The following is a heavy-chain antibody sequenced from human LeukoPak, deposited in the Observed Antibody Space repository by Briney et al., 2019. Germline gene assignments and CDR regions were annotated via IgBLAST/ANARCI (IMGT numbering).Heavy chain of an antibody. D-gene: IGHD2-2*01. CDR3: AGHGYCSSTSCLIDY. V-gene: IGHV4-59*01. J-gene: IGHJ4*02. CDR2: IYYSGST. CDR1: GGSISSYY. Sequence: SETLSLTCTVSGGSISSYYWSWIRQPPGKGLEWIGYIYYSGSTNYNPSLKSRVTISVDTSKNQFSLKLSSVTAADTAVYYCAGHGYCSSTSCLIDYWGQGTLVTVSS.